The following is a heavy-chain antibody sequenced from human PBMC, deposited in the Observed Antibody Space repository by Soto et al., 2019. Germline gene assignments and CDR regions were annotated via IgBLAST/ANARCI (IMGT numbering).Heavy chain of an antibody. CDR3: TRDRGSHDKLFDY. Sequence: GGSLRLFCAVSGFTFSTYSMNWVRQAPGKGLEWVSSISSGGIYIYYADSVRGRFTISKDDAMNSVYLQMNSLTVEDTAVYYCTRDRGSHDKLFDYWGQGTRVTVSS. D-gene: IGHD3-10*01. J-gene: IGHJ4*02. CDR2: ISSGGIYI. V-gene: IGHV3-21*06. CDR1: GFTFSTYS.